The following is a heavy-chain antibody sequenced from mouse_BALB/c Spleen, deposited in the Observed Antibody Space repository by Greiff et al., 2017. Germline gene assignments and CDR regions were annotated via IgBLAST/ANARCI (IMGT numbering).Heavy chain of an antibody. J-gene: IGHJ3*01. CDR1: GFTFSSYA. D-gene: IGHD3-1*01. CDR2: ISSGGGCT. V-gene: IGHV5-9-4*01. Sequence: EVQGEESGGGLVKPGGSLKLSCAASGFTFSSYAMSWVRQSPEKRLEWVADISSGGGCTYYPDTVTGRFTISRDNAKNTLYLQMSSLRSEDTAMYYCARHRRAKAGFDYWGQGTPVTVSA. CDR3: ARHRRAKAGFDY.